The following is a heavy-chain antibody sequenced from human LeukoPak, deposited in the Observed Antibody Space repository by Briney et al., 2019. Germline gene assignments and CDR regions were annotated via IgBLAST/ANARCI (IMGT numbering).Heavy chain of an antibody. J-gene: IGHJ4*02. CDR2: ISYDGSEK. CDR1: GFTFSSYP. D-gene: IGHD3-22*01. CDR3: AREGSSGYYPY. Sequence: PGRSLRLSCAASGFTFSSYPMHWVRQAPGKGLEWVAVISYDGSEKHYAVPVKGRFTISRDNSKNTLYLQMNSLRAEDTAVYYCAREGSSGYYPYWGQGILVTVSS. V-gene: IGHV3-30-3*01.